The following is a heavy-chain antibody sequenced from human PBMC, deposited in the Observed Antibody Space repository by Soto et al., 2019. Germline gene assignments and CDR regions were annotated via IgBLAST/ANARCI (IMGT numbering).Heavy chain of an antibody. Sequence: VGSLRLSCAASGFTFSSYGMHWVRQAPGKGLEWVAVISYDGSNKYYADSVKGRFTISRDNSKNTLYLQMNSLRAEDTAVYYCAKDGSSYGYGGDYWGQGTLVTVSS. V-gene: IGHV3-30*18. J-gene: IGHJ4*02. CDR2: ISYDGSNK. CDR1: GFTFSSYG. CDR3: AKDGSSYGYGGDY. D-gene: IGHD5-18*01.